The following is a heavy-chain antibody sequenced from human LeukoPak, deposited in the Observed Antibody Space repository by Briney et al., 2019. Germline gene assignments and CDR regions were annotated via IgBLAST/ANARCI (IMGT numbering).Heavy chain of an antibody. CDR2: IYHSGST. V-gene: IGHV4-4*02. J-gene: IGHJ4*02. Sequence: SETLSLTCAVPGGSISSSNWWSWVRQPPGKGLEWIGEIYHSGSTNYNPSLKSRVTISVDKSKNQFSLKLSSVTAADTAVYYCARNNAYFRPPVGEYYFDYWGQGTLVTVSS. CDR1: GGSISSSNW. D-gene: IGHD1-26*01. CDR3: ARNNAYFRPPVGEYYFDY.